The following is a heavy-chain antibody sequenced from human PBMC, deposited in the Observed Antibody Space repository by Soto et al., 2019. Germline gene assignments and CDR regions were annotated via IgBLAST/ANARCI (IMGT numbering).Heavy chain of an antibody. J-gene: IGHJ4*02. CDR2: ISAYNGNT. CDR1: GYTFTSYC. CDR3: ARGGRYYYDSSGYLFDY. V-gene: IGHV1-18*04. D-gene: IGHD3-22*01. Sequence: GASVKVSCKASGYTFTSYCISWVRQAPVQGLEWMGWISAYNGNTNYAQKLQGRVTMTTDTSTSTAYMELRSLRSDDTAVYYCARGGRYYYDSSGYLFDYWGQGTLVTVSS.